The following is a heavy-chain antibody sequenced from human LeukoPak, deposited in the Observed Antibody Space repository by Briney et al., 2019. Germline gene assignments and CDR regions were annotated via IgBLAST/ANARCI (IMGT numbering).Heavy chain of an antibody. D-gene: IGHD1-7*01. J-gene: IGHJ2*01. CDR3: ARNYPAGWYFDL. CDR2: IIPILGIA. CDR1: GGTFSSYA. Sequence: SVKVSCKASGGTFSSYAISWVRQAPGQGLEWMGRIIPILGIANYAQKFQGRVTITADKSTSTAYMELSSLRSEGTAVYYCARNYPAGWYFDLWGRGTLVTVSS. V-gene: IGHV1-69*04.